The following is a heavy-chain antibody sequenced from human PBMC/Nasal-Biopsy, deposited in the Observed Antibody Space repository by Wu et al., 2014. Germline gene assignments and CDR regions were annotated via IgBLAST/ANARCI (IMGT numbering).Heavy chain of an antibody. CDR2: IKQDGNER. J-gene: IGHJ4*02. Sequence: LSCAASGLTLSNYWMMWARQAPGKGPEWVATIKQDGNERHYADFAKGRFTMSRDNAKNSLYLQMNSLRGEDTAVYYCARVGYCTSTRCTFDYWGPGNLVTVSS. D-gene: IGHD2-2*01. CDR1: GLTLSNYW. V-gene: IGHV3-7*03. CDR3: ARVGYCTSTRCTFDY.